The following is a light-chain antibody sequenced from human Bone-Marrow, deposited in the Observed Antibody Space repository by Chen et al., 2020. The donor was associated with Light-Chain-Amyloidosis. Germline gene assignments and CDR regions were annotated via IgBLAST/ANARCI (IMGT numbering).Light chain of an antibody. CDR2: DAS. CDR3: QLRSNWPG. J-gene: IGKJ5*01. CDR1: QSVTIY. V-gene: IGKV3-11*01. Sequence: EIVLTQSPATMSLSPGYTATLSGRASQSVTIYLAWYQQKTGQAPRLLIDDASNMATGIPARFSGSWSGTEFTLTISSLVPEDFAFYYCQLRSNWPGFGQGTRLEIK.